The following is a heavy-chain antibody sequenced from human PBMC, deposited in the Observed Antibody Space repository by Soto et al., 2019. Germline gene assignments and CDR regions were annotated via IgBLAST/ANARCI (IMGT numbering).Heavy chain of an antibody. CDR1: GFSLSTTGVG. Sequence: QITLKESGPTLVKPAQTLTLTCTFSGFSLSTTGVGVGWIRQPPGKALEWLALIYWDDDKRYSPSLKSRLTITTDTSENQVVLRITNMDPVDTAPYYCAHRLPSLYYYDGSDYPQVFDIWGQGTMVTVSS. CDR3: AHRLPSLYYYDGSDYPQVFDI. CDR2: IYWDDDK. D-gene: IGHD3-22*01. V-gene: IGHV2-5*02. J-gene: IGHJ3*02.